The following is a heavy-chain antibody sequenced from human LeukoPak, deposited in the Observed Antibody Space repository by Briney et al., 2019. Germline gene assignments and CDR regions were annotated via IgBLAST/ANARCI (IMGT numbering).Heavy chain of an antibody. CDR2: VYSGGDT. CDR3: ARDREGSRKAFDI. V-gene: IGHV3-53*01. J-gene: IGHJ3*02. Sequence: GGSLRLSCAASGFTVSSNYMTWIRQAPGERLGWVSIVYSGGDTYYADSVKGRFTMSRDNAKNSLYLQMNSLRAEDTAAYYCARDREGSRKAFDIWGQGTMVTVSS. CDR1: GFTVSSNY. D-gene: IGHD1-26*01.